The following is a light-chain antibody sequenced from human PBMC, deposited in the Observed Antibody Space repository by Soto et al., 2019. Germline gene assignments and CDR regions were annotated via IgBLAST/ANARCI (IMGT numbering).Light chain of an antibody. Sequence: DIHMTQSPSSLSASVGDRVTITCRASQSISNYLNWYQQKPGTAPKLLIYTASSLQSGVPSRFSGSGSGTDFTLTISSLQPEDFATYYCQQSHSTPLTFGGGTKVDIK. CDR1: QSISNY. CDR3: QQSHSTPLT. J-gene: IGKJ4*01. V-gene: IGKV1-39*01. CDR2: TAS.